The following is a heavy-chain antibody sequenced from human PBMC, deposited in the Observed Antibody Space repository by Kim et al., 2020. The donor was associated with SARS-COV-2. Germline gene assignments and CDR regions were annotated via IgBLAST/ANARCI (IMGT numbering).Heavy chain of an antibody. CDR2: IYHSGST. V-gene: IGHV4-38-2*02. CDR1: GYSISSGYY. D-gene: IGHD3-10*01. CDR3: ARNVLLWFGEFLGAFDI. J-gene: IGHJ3*02. Sequence: SETLSLTCTVSGYSISSGYYWGWIRQPPGKGLEWIGSIYHSGSTYYNPSLKSRVTISVDTSKNQFSLKLSSVTAADTAVYYCARNVLLWFGEFLGAFDIWGQGTMVTVSS.